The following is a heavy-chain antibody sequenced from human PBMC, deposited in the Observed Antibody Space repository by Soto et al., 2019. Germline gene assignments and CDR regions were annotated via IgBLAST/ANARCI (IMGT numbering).Heavy chain of an antibody. Sequence: ASVKVSCKASGGTFSSYTISWVRQAPGQGLEWMGRIIPILGIANYAQKFQGRVTITADKSTSTAYMELSSLRSEDTAVYYCATLPRSYFDWLKPMWDYYYYMDVWGKGTTVTVSS. CDR2: IIPILGIA. V-gene: IGHV1-69*02. J-gene: IGHJ6*03. CDR3: ATLPRSYFDWLKPMWDYYYYMDV. D-gene: IGHD3-9*01. CDR1: GGTFSSYT.